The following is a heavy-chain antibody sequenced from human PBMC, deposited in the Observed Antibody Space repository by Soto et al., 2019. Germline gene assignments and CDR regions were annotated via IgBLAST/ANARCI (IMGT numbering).Heavy chain of an antibody. CDR2: IYYSGST. Sequence: SETLSLTCTVSGGSISSGDYYWSWIRQPPGKGLEWIGYIYYSGSTYYNPSLKSRVTISVDTSKNQFSLKLSSVTAADTAVYYCARTPLSTRGYGMDVWGQGTTVTVSS. D-gene: IGHD2-2*01. CDR1: GGSISSGDYY. CDR3: ARTPLSTRGYGMDV. J-gene: IGHJ6*02. V-gene: IGHV4-30-4*01.